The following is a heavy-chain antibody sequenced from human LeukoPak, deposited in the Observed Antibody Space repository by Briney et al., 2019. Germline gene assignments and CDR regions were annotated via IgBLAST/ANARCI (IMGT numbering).Heavy chain of an antibody. D-gene: IGHD4-17*01. J-gene: IGHJ4*02. CDR2: IWYDGSNK. CDR1: GFTFSSYG. CDR3: AKDLGPMSTVTPVGFDY. Sequence: GGSLRLSCAASGFTFSSYGMHWVRQAPGKGLEWVAVIWYDGSNKYYADSVKGRFTISRDNSKNTLYLQMNGLRAEDTAVYYCAKDLGPMSTVTPVGFDYWGQGTLVTVSS. V-gene: IGHV3-33*06.